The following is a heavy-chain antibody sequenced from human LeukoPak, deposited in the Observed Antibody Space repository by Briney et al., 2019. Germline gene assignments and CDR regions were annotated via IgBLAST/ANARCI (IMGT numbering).Heavy chain of an antibody. CDR3: ARRTDNWYFDL. V-gene: IGHV3-53*01. CDR2: IYSVGST. CDR1: GFTFSSYD. J-gene: IGHJ2*01. Sequence: GGSLRLSCAASGFTFSSYDMHWVRQATGKGLEWVSVIYSVGSTYYADSVKGRFTISRDTSKNTLYLQMNSLRAEDTAVYYCARRTDNWYFDLWGRGTLVTVSS.